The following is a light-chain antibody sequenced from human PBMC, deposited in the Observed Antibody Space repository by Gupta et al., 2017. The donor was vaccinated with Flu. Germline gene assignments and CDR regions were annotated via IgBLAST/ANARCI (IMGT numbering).Light chain of an antibody. Sequence: EIVMTQAAATLPVAPGERATLSCRASQSVSSNLAWYQPKPGQAPRLLIYGASNRATGIPARFSGSGSGTEFTLTISSLQSEDFAVYYCQQYNNWPPRDSFGQGTKLEIK. V-gene: IGKV3-15*01. CDR2: GAS. CDR1: QSVSSN. CDR3: QQYNNWPPRDS. J-gene: IGKJ2*03.